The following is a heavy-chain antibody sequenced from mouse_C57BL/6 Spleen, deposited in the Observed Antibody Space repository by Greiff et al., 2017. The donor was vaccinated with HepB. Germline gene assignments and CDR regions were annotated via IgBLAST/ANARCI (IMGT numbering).Heavy chain of an antibody. J-gene: IGHJ2*01. Sequence: VHLVESGPGLVQPSQSLSITCTVSGFSLTSYGVHWVRQSPGKGLEWLGVIWSGGSTDYNAAFIFRLSISKDNSKSQVFFKMNSLQADDTAIYYCARETQLGRGGYFDYWGQGTTLTVSS. CDR1: GFSLTSYG. CDR2: IWSGGST. D-gene: IGHD4-1*02. V-gene: IGHV2-2*01. CDR3: ARETQLGRGGYFDY.